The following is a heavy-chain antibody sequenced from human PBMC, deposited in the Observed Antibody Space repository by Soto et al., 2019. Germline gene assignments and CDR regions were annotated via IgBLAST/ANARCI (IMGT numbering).Heavy chain of an antibody. CDR3: AKDPGGGFDY. Sequence: PGGSLRLSCEASGFTFSSYGMHWVRQAPGKGLEWVAVISYDGSNKYYADSVKGRFTISRDNSKNTLYLQMNSLGAEDTAVYYCAKDPGGGFDYWGQGTLVTVSS. CDR1: GFTFSSYG. D-gene: IGHD3-16*01. CDR2: ISYDGSNK. J-gene: IGHJ4*02. V-gene: IGHV3-30*18.